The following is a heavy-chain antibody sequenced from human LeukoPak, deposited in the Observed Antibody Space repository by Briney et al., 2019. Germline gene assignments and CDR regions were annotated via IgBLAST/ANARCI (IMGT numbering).Heavy chain of an antibody. V-gene: IGHV3-15*01. Sequence: GGYLRLSCAASGFTFNLAYMTWVRQAPGKGLEWVARIKSKADGGTTYYAAPVKGRFTISRDDAKNTLYLQMNSLKIEYTALYYGTTDLRLWGQGALVTVSS. CDR2: IKSKADGGTT. J-gene: IGHJ1*01. CDR3: TTDLRL. D-gene: IGHD3-3*01. CDR1: GFTFNLAY.